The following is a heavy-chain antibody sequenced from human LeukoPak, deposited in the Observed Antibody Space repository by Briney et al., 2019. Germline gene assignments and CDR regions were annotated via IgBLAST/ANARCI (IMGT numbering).Heavy chain of an antibody. J-gene: IGHJ4*02. D-gene: IGHD5-24*01. CDR3: ALGYNDIWEL. Sequence: SETLSLTCAVSSGSISSSTWWSWVRQPPGKGLEWIGEINHSGSTHYTPSLKSRVTISVDTSDNKFSLKMISVTAADAAVYYCALGYNDIWELWGRGTLVTVSS. CDR1: SGSISSSTW. V-gene: IGHV4-4*02. CDR2: INHSGST.